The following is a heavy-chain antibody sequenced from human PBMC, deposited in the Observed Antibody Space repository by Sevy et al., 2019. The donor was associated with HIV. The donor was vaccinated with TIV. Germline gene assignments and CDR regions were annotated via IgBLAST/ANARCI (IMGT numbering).Heavy chain of an antibody. J-gene: IGHJ4*02. V-gene: IGHV3-7*03. CDR2: INQDGSQK. CDR1: EFTFSRYW. CDR3: ARAGPLGDLDHFDR. D-gene: IGHD2-21*01. Sequence: GSLRLPCATSEFTFSRYWMTWVRQAPGKGLEWVVYINQDGSQKSYVDSVKGRFTISRDNSKNSLFLQMNSLRAEDTAVYYCARAGPLGDLDHFDRWGQGTLVTVSS.